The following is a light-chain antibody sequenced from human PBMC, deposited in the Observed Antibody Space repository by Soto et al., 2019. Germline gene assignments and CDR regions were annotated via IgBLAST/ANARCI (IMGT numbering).Light chain of an antibody. V-gene: IGKV1-9*01. CDR2: AAS. J-gene: IGKJ5*01. Sequence: DIQLTQSPSFLSASVGDRVTITCRASKDINTYLAWYQQKPGKAPKLLIFAASTLQNGVPSRFSGSGSGTEFTVTITSLQPEDSATYYCQQRKSYPITFGQGTRLEIK. CDR1: KDINTY. CDR3: QQRKSYPIT.